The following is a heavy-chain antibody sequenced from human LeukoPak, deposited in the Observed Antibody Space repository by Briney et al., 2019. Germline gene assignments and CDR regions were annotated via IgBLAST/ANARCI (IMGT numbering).Heavy chain of an antibody. CDR1: GFTFSSYA. CDR2: ISYDGSNK. V-gene: IGHV3-30*04. D-gene: IGHD4-17*01. J-gene: IGHJ4*02. Sequence: GGSLRLSCAASGFTFSSYAMHWVRQAPGKGLEWVAVISYDGSNKYYADSVKGRFTISRDNSKNTLYLQMNSLRAEDTAVYYCAKDGYGDYDPPDYWGQGTLVTVSS. CDR3: AKDGYGDYDPPDY.